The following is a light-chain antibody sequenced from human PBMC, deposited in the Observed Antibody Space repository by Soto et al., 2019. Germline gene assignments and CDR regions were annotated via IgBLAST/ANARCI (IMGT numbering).Light chain of an antibody. CDR1: QSISTN. V-gene: IGKV3-15*01. CDR2: GAS. CDR3: QQYNSWPPIT. Sequence: EIGMTQSPASLSVSPGERATLSCRASQSISTNLAWFQHKPGQAPRLLIYGASTRATGIPARFSGSGSGTEFTLTINSLQSDDFAVYFCQQYNSWPPITFGQGTRLQIE. J-gene: IGKJ5*01.